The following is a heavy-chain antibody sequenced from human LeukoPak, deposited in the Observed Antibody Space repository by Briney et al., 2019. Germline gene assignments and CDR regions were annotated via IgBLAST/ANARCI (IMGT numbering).Heavy chain of an antibody. CDR2: ISSSSSYI. Sequence: AGGSLRLSCAASGFTFSSYSMNWVRQAPGKGLEWVSSISSSSSYIYYPDSVKGRFTISRDNAKNSLYLQMNSLRAEDTAVYYCATPGRRYSSGWYNWFDPWGQGTLVTVS. D-gene: IGHD6-19*01. CDR1: GFTFSSYS. V-gene: IGHV3-21*01. J-gene: IGHJ5*02. CDR3: ATPGRRYSSGWYNWFDP.